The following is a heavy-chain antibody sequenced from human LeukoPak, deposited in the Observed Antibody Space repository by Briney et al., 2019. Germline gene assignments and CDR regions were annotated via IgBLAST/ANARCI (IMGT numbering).Heavy chain of an antibody. CDR2: IYTSGST. D-gene: IGHD3-22*01. V-gene: IGHV4-61*02. Sequence: PSQTLSLTCTVSGGSISSGSYYWSWIRQPAGKGLEWIGRIYTSGSTNYNPSLKSRVTISVDTSKSQSSLKLSSVTAADTAVYYCAREEATYYYDSSGFGDWGQGTLVTVSS. CDR1: GGSISSGSYY. CDR3: AREEATYYYDSSGFGD. J-gene: IGHJ4*02.